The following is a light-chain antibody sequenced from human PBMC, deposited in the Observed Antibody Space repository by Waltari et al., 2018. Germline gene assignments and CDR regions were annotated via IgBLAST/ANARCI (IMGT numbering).Light chain of an antibody. J-gene: IGLJ2*01. V-gene: IGLV1-47*01. CDR2: RNN. CDR1: SSNIGSNY. CDR3: AAWDDSLSGFVV. Sequence: QSVLTQPPSESGTPGQRIIISCSGSSSNIGSNYVYWYQQLPGTAPKLLIYRNNHRPSGVTDRLSGSKSGTSASLAISGLRSEDEADYYCAAWDDSLSGFVVFGGGTKLTVL.